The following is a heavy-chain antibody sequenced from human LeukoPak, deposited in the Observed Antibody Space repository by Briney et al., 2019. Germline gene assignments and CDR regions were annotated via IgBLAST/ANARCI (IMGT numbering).Heavy chain of an antibody. D-gene: IGHD6-13*01. CDR1: GFTVGSNY. J-gene: IGHJ6*03. CDR2: IYSGGST. CDR3: ARRGSSGYYYYMDV. Sequence: GGSLRLSCAASGFTVGSNYMSWVRQAPGKGLEWVSVIYSGGSTYYADSVKGRFTISRDNSKNTLYLQMNSLRAEDTAVYYCARRGSSGYYYYMDVWGKGTTVTVSS. V-gene: IGHV3-66*02.